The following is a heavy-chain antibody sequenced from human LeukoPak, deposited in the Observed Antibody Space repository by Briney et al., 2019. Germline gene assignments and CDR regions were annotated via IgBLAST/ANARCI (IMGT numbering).Heavy chain of an antibody. J-gene: IGHJ4*02. CDR1: VGTFSSYA. V-gene: IGHV1-69*04. D-gene: IGHD1-26*01. CDR2: IIPILGIA. Sequence: SVTVSFKASVGTFSSYAISWVRQAPGQGLEWMGRIIPILGIANYAQKFQGRVTITADKSTSTAYMELSSLRSEDTAVYYCARHSGSYYFDYWGQGTLVTVSS. CDR3: ARHSGSYYFDY.